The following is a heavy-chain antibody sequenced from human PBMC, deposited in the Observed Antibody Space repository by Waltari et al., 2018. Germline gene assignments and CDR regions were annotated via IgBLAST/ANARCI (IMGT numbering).Heavy chain of an antibody. Sequence: QVQLQESGTGLVKPSETLSLTCTVSGGSISTYYWSWIRQPPGKGLAWIGYIYYSGTTNYNPSLKSRVTISVDTSKNQFSLKLSSVTAADTAVYYCARGYSGNYGMFDYWGQGTLVTVSS. CDR3: ARGYSGNYGMFDY. CDR2: IYYSGTT. CDR1: GGSISTYY. D-gene: IGHD5-12*01. V-gene: IGHV4-59*01. J-gene: IGHJ4*02.